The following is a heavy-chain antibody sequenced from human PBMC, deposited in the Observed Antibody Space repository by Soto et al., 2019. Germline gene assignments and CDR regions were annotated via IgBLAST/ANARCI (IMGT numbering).Heavy chain of an antibody. CDR3: AKVMRSTSSTANFDY. D-gene: IGHD3-16*01. V-gene: IGHV3-23*01. Sequence: EVQLLESGGGLVQPGGSLRLSCAASGFTFRMFAMNWVRQAPGKGLEWVASMTYSGGGTNYADSVRGRFTISRDNSKNTLSLQMTSLRVEDTAVYYCAKVMRSTSSTANFDYWGRGTLVTFSS. CDR1: GFTFRMFA. CDR2: MTYSGGGT. J-gene: IGHJ4*02.